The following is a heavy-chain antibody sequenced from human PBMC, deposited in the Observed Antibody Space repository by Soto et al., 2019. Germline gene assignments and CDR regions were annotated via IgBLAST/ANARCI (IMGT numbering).Heavy chain of an antibody. CDR3: ARSIGGASATSVGAFDV. J-gene: IGHJ3*01. CDR1: GFTFSSYW. CDR2: IKQDGSEK. D-gene: IGHD2-15*01. V-gene: IGHV3-7*01. Sequence: GGSLRLSCAASGFTFSSYWMSWVRQAPGKGLEWVANIKQDGSEKYYVDSVKGRFTISRDNAKNSLYLQMNSLRAEDTAVYYCARSIGGASATSVGAFDVWGQGTMVTVSS.